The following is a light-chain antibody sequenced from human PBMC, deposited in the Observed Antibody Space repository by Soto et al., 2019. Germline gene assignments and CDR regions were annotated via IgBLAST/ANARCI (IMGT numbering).Light chain of an antibody. J-gene: IGKJ1*01. CDR1: QSVKSSY. Sequence: GERATLSCRASQSVKSSYLAWYRQKPGQTPRLLIYDASTRATGIPDRFSGSGSGTDFTLTISGLEPEDFAVYSCQQYASSPQTFGQGTKVEF. CDR3: QQYASSPQT. CDR2: DAS. V-gene: IGKV3-20*01.